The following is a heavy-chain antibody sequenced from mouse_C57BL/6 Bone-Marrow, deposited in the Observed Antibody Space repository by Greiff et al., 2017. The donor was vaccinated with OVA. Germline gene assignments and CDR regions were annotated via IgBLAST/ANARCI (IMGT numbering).Heavy chain of an antibody. CDR1: GYTFTSYW. V-gene: IGHV1-59*01. Sequence: VQLQQPGAELVRPGTSVKLSCKASGYTFTSYWMHWVKQRPGQGLEWIGVIDPSDSYTNYNQKFKGKATLTVDTSSSTACMQLSSLTSEDSAVYYCARRNYFAYWGQGTLVTVSA. J-gene: IGHJ3*01. CDR3: ARRNYFAY. CDR2: IDPSDSYT. D-gene: IGHD1-1*02.